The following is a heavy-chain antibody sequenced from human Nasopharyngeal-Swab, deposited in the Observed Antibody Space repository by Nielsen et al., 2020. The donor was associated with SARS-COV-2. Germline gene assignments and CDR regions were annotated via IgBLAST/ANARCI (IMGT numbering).Heavy chain of an antibody. CDR2: ISSSSSYI. D-gene: IGHD3-3*01. Sequence: GGSLSLSCAASGFTFSSYSMTWVRQAPGKGLEWVSSISSSSSYIYYADSVKGRFTISRDNAKNSLYLQMNSLRAEDTAVYYCARGGLLRFGNMDVWGKGTTVTVAS. V-gene: IGHV3-21*01. J-gene: IGHJ6*03. CDR3: ARGGLLRFGNMDV. CDR1: GFTFSSYS.